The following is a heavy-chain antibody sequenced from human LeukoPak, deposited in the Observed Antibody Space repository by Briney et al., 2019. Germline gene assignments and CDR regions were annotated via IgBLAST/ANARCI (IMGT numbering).Heavy chain of an antibody. J-gene: IGHJ5*02. CDR3: ARGRDCSGGSCYRWWFDP. CDR2: INAGNGNT. D-gene: IGHD2-15*01. Sequence: ASVKVSCKASGYTFTSYAMHWVRQAPGQRLEWMGWINAGNGNTKYSQKFQGRVTITRDTSASTAYMELSSLRSEDTAVCYCARGRDCSGGSCYRWWFDPWGQGTLVTVSS. CDR1: GYTFTSYA. V-gene: IGHV1-3*01.